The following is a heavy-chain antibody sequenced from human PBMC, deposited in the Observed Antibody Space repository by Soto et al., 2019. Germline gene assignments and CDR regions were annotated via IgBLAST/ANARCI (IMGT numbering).Heavy chain of an antibody. CDR1: GGSVSSGSYY. CDR2: IYYSGST. CDR3: AGGGYSSGGSCPPWFDP. J-gene: IGHJ5*02. D-gene: IGHD2-15*01. V-gene: IGHV4-61*01. Sequence: SETLSLTCTVSGGSVSSGSYYWSWIRQPPGKGLEWIGYIYYSGSTNYNPSLKSRVTMSIDTSKNQFSLNLSSVTAADTAVYYCAGGGYSSGGSCPPWFDPWGQGTLVTVSS.